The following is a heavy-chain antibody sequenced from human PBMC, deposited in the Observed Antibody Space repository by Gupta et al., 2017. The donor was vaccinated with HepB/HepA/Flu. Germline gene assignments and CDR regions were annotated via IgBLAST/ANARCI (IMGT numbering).Heavy chain of an antibody. Sequence: QVQLVQSGAEVKKPGASVKVSCKASGYTFTSSDINWVRQATGQGLEWMGWMNPNSGNTGYAQKFQGRVTITRNTSISTAYMELSSLRSEDTAVYYCARGRRGRYCSSTSCSPMNNYYYYYMDVWGKGTTVTVSS. J-gene: IGHJ6*03. D-gene: IGHD2-2*01. CDR1: GYTFTSSD. CDR3: ARGRRGRYCSSTSCSPMNNYYYYYMDV. CDR2: MNPNSGNT. V-gene: IGHV1-8*03.